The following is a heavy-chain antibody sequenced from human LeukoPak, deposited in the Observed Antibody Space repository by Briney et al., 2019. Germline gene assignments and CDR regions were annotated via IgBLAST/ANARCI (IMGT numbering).Heavy chain of an antibody. CDR3: AKGSQWLVEPLHFDY. Sequence: GGSLRLSCAASGFTFDDYAMHWVRQAPGKGLEWVSGISWNSGSIGYADSVKGRFTISRDNAKNSLYLQMNSLRAEDTALYYCAKGSQWLVEPLHFDYWGQGTLVTVSS. CDR1: GFTFDDYA. D-gene: IGHD6-19*01. CDR2: ISWNSGSI. V-gene: IGHV3-9*01. J-gene: IGHJ4*02.